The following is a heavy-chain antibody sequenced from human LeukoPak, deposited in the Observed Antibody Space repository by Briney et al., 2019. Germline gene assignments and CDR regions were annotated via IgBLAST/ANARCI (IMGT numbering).Heavy chain of an antibody. V-gene: IGHV4-34*01. D-gene: IGHD1-26*01. CDR2: INHSGST. CDR1: GGSFSACY. J-gene: IGHJ4*02. Sequence: SETLSLTCAVYGGSFSACYWNWIRQSPGKGLEWIGEINHSGSTSYNPSLKSRVTISVDTSKNQFSLRLRSLTAADTAVYYCAGRIVGATPFDYWGQGTLVTVSS. CDR3: AGRIVGATPFDY.